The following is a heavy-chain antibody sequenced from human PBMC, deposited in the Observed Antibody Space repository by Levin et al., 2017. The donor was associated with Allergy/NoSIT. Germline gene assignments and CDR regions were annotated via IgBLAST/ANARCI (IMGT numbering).Heavy chain of an antibody. D-gene: IGHD5-12*01. CDR3: ARLAGYSGYDTYYFDY. V-gene: IGHV5-51*01. Sequence: PGGSLRLSCKGSGYSFTSYWIGWVRQMPGKGLEWMGIIYPGDSDTRYSPSFQGQVTISADKSISTAYLQWSSLKASDTAMYYCARLAGYSGYDTYYFDYWGQGTLVTVSS. CDR2: IYPGDSDT. J-gene: IGHJ4*02. CDR1: GYSFTSYW.